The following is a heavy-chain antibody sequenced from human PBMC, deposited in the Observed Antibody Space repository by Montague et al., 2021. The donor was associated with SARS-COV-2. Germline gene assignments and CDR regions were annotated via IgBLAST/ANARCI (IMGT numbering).Heavy chain of an antibody. CDR1: GGSITSSAYY. D-gene: IGHD2-21*02. CDR3: ASLGSPAYCSGDCYLRDYGTDV. J-gene: IGHJ6*02. Sequence: SETLSLTCTVSGGSITSSAYYWSWIRQSPGKGLEWIGTIYYSGNTYSNPSLKSRLTISMDTSKSQVSLKINSVTAADTAVYFCASLGSPAYCSGDCYLRDYGTDVWGQGTRVTVSS. V-gene: IGHV4-39*01. CDR2: IYYSGNT.